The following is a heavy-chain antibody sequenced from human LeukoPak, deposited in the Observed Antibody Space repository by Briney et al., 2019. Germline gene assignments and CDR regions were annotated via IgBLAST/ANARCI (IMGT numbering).Heavy chain of an antibody. D-gene: IGHD1-26*01. V-gene: IGHV4-39*07. Sequence: SETLSLTCTVSGGSISGSSHYWGWIRQPPGKGLEWIGSIYYSGSTYYNPSLKSRVTMSLDTSKNQFSLKLSSVTAADTAVYYCARVWGGIVGGRFDFWGQGTLVTVSS. CDR1: GGSISGSSHY. CDR3: ARVWGGIVGGRFDF. J-gene: IGHJ4*02. CDR2: IYYSGST.